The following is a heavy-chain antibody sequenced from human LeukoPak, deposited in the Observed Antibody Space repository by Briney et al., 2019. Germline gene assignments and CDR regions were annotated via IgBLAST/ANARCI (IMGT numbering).Heavy chain of an antibody. Sequence: GESLKISCKGSGYSFTSYWIGWVRQMPGKGLEWMGIIYPGDSDTRYSPSFQGQVTISADKSISTAYLQWSSLKASDTAMYYCARLRPPYSGSSSWFDPWGQGTLVTVSS. CDR3: ARLRPPYSGSSSWFDP. CDR1: GYSFTSYW. J-gene: IGHJ5*02. D-gene: IGHD6-6*01. V-gene: IGHV5-51*01. CDR2: IYPGDSDT.